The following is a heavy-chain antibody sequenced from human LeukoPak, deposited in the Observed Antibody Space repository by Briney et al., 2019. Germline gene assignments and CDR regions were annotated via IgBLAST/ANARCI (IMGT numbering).Heavy chain of an antibody. D-gene: IGHD3-22*01. CDR1: GYSISSGYY. J-gene: IGHJ3*02. V-gene: IGHV4-38-2*01. Sequence: SETLSLTCAVSGYSISSGYYWAWIRPPPGKGLEWIGSIYYSGSTYYNPSLKSRVTISVDTSKNQFSLKLTSVTAADTAVYYSARGDSSAYPDGFDIWGQGTMVTVSS. CDR3: ARGDSSAYPDGFDI. CDR2: IYYSGST.